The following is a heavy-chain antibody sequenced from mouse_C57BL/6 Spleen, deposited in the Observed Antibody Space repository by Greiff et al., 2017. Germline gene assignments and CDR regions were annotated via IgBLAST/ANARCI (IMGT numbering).Heavy chain of an antibody. D-gene: IGHD2-4*01. J-gene: IGHJ2*01. CDR2: ISDGGSYT. CDR1: GFTFSSYA. Sequence: EVHLVESGGGLVKPGGSLKLSCAASGFTFSSYAMSWVRQTPEKRLEWVATISDGGSYTYYPDNVKGRFTISRDNAKNNLYLQMSHLKSEDTAMYYCARWGDYAYDFDYWGQGTTLTVSS. V-gene: IGHV5-4*01. CDR3: ARWGDYAYDFDY.